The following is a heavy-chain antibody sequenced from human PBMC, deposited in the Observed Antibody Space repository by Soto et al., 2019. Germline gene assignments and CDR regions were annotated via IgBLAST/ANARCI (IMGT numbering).Heavy chain of an antibody. CDR2: INAGNGNT. V-gene: IGHV1-3*01. D-gene: IGHD2-2*01. J-gene: IGHJ6*02. CDR1: GYTFTSYA. CDR3: ARHCISTSCYFAYGMDV. Sequence: ASVKVSCKASGYTFTSYAMHWVRQAPGQRLEWMGWINAGNGNTKYSQKFQGRVTITRDTSASTAYMELSSLRSEDTAVYYCARHCISTSCYFAYGMDVWGQGTTVTVS.